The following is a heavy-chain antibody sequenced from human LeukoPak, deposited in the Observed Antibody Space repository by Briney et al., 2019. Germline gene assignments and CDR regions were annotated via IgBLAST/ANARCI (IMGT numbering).Heavy chain of an antibody. J-gene: IGHJ1*01. CDR1: GTSISSYY. CDR2: ISHSGST. V-gene: IGHV4-59*01. Sequence: SETLSLTCTVSGTSISSYYWTWIRQPPGKGLEWIGYISHSGSTTYNPSLKSRVTISVDTSKNQFSLKLISVTAADTAVYYCAAQYYYGSGSYYDAEYFRRWGQGTLVTVSS. CDR3: AAQYYYGSGSYYDAEYFRR. D-gene: IGHD3-10*01.